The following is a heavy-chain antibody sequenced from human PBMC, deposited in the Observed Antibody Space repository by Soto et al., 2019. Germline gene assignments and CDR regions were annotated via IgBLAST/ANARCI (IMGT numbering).Heavy chain of an antibody. CDR3: TAYSGDTMIVVVIPKLFDY. CDR2: IKSKTDGGTT. Sequence: GESLKISCAASGFTFSNAWMSWVRQAPGKGLEWVGRIKSKTDGGTTDYAAPVKGRFTISRDDSKNTLYLQMNSLKTEDTAVYYCTAYSGDTMIVVVIPKLFDYWGQGTLVTVSS. D-gene: IGHD3-22*01. CDR1: GFTFSNAW. J-gene: IGHJ4*02. V-gene: IGHV3-15*01.